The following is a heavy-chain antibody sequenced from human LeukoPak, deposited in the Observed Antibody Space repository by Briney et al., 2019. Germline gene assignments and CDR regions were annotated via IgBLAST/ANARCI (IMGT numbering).Heavy chain of an antibody. V-gene: IGHV3-30*03. CDR1: GFTFSSYG. J-gene: IGHJ3*02. Sequence: GGSLRLSCAASGFTFSSYGMSWVRQAPGKGLEWVAVISNDGTNEYYADSMKGRFTISRDNSKNTLYLQMNSLTGGDTAVYYCAVDYGDYIDAFDIWGQGTMVTVSS. CDR3: AVDYGDYIDAFDI. CDR2: ISNDGTNE. D-gene: IGHD4-17*01.